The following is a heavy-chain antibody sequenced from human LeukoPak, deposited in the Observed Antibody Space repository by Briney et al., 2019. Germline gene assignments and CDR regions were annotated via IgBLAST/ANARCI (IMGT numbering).Heavy chain of an antibody. J-gene: IGHJ4*02. CDR2: IYSGGST. CDR1: GFTVSSNY. CDR3: ANHFACGSTSCPPFDS. D-gene: IGHD2-2*01. Sequence: GGSLRLSCAASGFTVSSNYMSWVRQAPGKGLEWVSVIYSGGSTYYADSVKGRFTISRDNAKNSLYLQMNRLRVEDTAVYYCANHFACGSTSCPPFDSWGQGTLVTVSS. V-gene: IGHV3-53*01.